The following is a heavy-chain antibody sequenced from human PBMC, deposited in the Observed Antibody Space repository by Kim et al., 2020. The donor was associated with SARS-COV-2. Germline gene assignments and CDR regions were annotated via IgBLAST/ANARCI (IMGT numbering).Heavy chain of an antibody. CDR3: ARGRVGVIPAPILGLGPFWEYYYMDV. CDR1: GESFNGHS. Sequence: SETLSLTCAVFGESFNGHSWTWIRQSPGKGLEWIGEINQSGGTNYNPSLKSRVTISVNTSKNQFPLKLTSVTAADTAIYFCARGRVGVIPAPILGLGPFWEYYYMDVWGKGATVTGS. CDR2: INQSGGT. D-gene: IGHD2-2*02. J-gene: IGHJ6*03. V-gene: IGHV4-34*01.